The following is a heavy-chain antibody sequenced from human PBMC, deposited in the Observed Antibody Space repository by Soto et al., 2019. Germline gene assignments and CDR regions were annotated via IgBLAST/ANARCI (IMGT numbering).Heavy chain of an antibody. CDR1: GFTFSSYG. CDR3: AKGPLIVVVPFDY. CDR2: ISYDGSKK. D-gene: IGHD2-15*01. V-gene: IGHV3-30*18. Sequence: ESGGGVVQPGRSLRLSCAASGFTFSSYGLHWVRQAPGKGLEWLAVISYDGSKKYYADSVKGRFTISRDSSKNLLYLQMNSLRDEDTAVYYCAKGPLIVVVPFDYWGQGTLVTVSA. J-gene: IGHJ4*02.